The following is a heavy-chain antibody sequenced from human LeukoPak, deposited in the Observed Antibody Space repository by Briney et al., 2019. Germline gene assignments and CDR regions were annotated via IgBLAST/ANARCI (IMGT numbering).Heavy chain of an antibody. Sequence: PSETLSLTCGVYGGSLSGFYWNWIRQPPGKGLEWIGEMKPSGRTTYNPSLKSRVSMSLDTSKNQFSLKLSSVTAADTAVYYCARGLKPYCTNGVCYTGDFWGQGTLVTVSP. CDR2: MKPSGRT. CDR3: ARGLKPYCTNGVCYTGDF. CDR1: GGSLSGFY. V-gene: IGHV4-34*01. J-gene: IGHJ4*02. D-gene: IGHD2-8*01.